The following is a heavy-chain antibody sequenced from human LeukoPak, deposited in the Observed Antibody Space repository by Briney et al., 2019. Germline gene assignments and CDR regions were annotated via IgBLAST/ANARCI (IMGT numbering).Heavy chain of an antibody. D-gene: IGHD3-22*01. J-gene: IGHJ6*03. Sequence: SETLSLTCAVYGGSFSGYYWSWIRQPPGKGLEWIGEINHSGSTNYNPSLKSQVTISVDTSKNQFSLKLSSVTAADTAVYYCARGRQDVTMIVVVMTAVSYYLDVWGKGTTVTVS. V-gene: IGHV4-34*01. CDR1: GGSFSGYY. CDR2: INHSGST. CDR3: ARGRQDVTMIVVVMTAVSYYLDV.